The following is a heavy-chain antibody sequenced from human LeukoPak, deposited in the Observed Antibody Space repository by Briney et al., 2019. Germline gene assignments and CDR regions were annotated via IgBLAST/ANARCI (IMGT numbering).Heavy chain of an antibody. D-gene: IGHD6-13*01. V-gene: IGHV4-61*02. CDR1: GGSISSGSYY. J-gene: IGHJ5*02. Sequence: SETLSLTCTVSGGSISSGSYYWSWIRQPAGKGLEWIGRIYTSGSTNYNPSLKSRVTISVDTSKKQFSLKLSSVTAADTAVYYCARDEGSIRYRNWFDPWGQGTLVTVSS. CDR2: IYTSGST. CDR3: ARDEGSIRYRNWFDP.